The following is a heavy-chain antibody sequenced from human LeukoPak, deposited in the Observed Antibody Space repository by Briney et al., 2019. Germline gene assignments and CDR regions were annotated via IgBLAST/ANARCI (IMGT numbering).Heavy chain of an antibody. CDR1: GYTFTSYG. Sequence: GASVKVSCKASGYTFTSYGISWVRQAPGQGLEWMGWISAYNGNTNYAQKLQGRVTMTTDTSTSTAYMELRSLRSEDTAVYYCARLGRDGYNYDYYYMDVWGKGTTVTISS. V-gene: IGHV1-18*01. CDR2: ISAYNGNT. D-gene: IGHD5-24*01. J-gene: IGHJ6*03. CDR3: ARLGRDGYNYDYYYMDV.